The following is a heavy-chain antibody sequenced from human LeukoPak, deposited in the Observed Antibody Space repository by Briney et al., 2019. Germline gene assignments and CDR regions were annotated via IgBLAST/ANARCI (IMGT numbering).Heavy chain of an antibody. D-gene: IGHD3-10*01. V-gene: IGHV4-4*07. J-gene: IGHJ3*02. CDR2: IYTSGST. CDR3: AREGRAVMVRGAIPDAFDI. CDR1: GGSISSYY. Sequence: SETLSLTCTVSGGSISSYYWSWIRQPAGKGLEWIGRIYTSGSTNYNPSLKGRVTMSVDTSKNQFSLKLSSVTAADTAVYYCAREGRAVMVRGAIPDAFDIWGQGTMVTVSS.